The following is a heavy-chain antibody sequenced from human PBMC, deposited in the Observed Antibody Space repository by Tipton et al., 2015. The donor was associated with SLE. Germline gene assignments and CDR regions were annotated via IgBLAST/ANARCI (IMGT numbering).Heavy chain of an antibody. CDR1: GGSFSGYC. J-gene: IGHJ4*02. CDR3: ARGLIYCSSTSCYDGYFDY. Sequence: TLSLTCAVYGGSFSGYCWSWICQPPGKGLEWIGEINHSGSTNYNPSLKSRVTISVDTSKNQFSLKLSSVTAADTAVYYCARGLIYCSSTSCYDGYFDYWGQGTLVTVSS. CDR2: INHSGST. V-gene: IGHV4-34*01. D-gene: IGHD2-2*01.